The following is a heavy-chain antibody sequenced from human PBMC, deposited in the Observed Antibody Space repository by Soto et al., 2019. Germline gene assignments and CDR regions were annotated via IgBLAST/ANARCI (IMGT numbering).Heavy chain of an antibody. J-gene: IGHJ4*02. CDR3: ARSVSDDYGDYVGCFDY. CDR2: IYYSGST. D-gene: IGHD4-17*01. CDR1: GGSSSSTSYY. Sequence: ETLSLSCTVSGGSSSSTSYYWGWIRQPPGKGLEWIGYIYYSGSTNYNPSLKSRVTISVDTSKNQFSLKLSSVTAADTAVYYCARSVSDDYGDYVGCFDYWGQGTLVTVSS. V-gene: IGHV4-61*05.